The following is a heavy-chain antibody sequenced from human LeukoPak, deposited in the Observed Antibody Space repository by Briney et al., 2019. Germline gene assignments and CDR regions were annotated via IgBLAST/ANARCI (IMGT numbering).Heavy chain of an antibody. CDR2: IYYSGSS. CDR3: ARAVVVAGSRLVFFDL. J-gene: IGHJ2*01. V-gene: IGHV4-59*01. CDR1: GGSISSYY. D-gene: IGHD6-19*01. Sequence: SETLSLTCPVSGGSISSYYWSWIRQPPGKGLEWIGYIYYSGSSNYNPSLKNRVAISIDTSKNQFSLDLYSVTAADTAVYYCARAVVVAGSRLVFFDLWGRGTMVTVSS.